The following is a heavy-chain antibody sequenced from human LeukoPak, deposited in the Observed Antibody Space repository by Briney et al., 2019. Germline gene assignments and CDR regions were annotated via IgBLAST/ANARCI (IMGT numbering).Heavy chain of an antibody. J-gene: IGHJ4*02. D-gene: IGHD3-22*01. CDR3: ARDPPYYYDSSGYYPFDY. V-gene: IGHV1-2*02. Sequence: ASVKVSCKASGYTFTGYYMHWVRQAHGQGLEWMGWINPNSGGTNYAQKFQGRVTMTRDTSISTAYMELSRLRSDDTAVYYCARDPPYYYDSSGYYPFDYWGQGTLVTVSS. CDR2: INPNSGGT. CDR1: GYTFTGYY.